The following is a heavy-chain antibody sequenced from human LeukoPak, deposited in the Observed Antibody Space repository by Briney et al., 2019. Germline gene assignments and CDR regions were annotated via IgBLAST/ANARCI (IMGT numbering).Heavy chain of an antibody. CDR2: INHNGNVS. J-gene: IGHJ6*02. V-gene: IGHV3-7*03. CDR3: ARGGGLDV. Sequence: GGSLRLSCETAGFTFSSYVMHWVRRTPGKGLEWVASINHNGNVSYYVDSVKGRFTISRDNAKNSLYLQMSNLRAEDTAVYFCARGGGLDVWGQGATVTVSS. D-gene: IGHD3-16*01. CDR1: GFTFSSYV.